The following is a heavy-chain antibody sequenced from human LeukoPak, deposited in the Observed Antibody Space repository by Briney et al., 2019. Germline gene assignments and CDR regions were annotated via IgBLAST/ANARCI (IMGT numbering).Heavy chain of an antibody. J-gene: IGHJ4*02. CDR2: IRVSGNT. Sequence: PGGSLRLSCTTSGFTFSSYALSWVRQAPGKGLEWVSGIRVSGNTYYPDSVTGRFTISRDNSENTLYLQMSGLRAEDTAIYYCAKGTGDTAYYFDFWGQGVLVTVSS. CDR3: AKGTGDTAYYFDF. CDR1: GFTFSSYA. V-gene: IGHV3-23*01. D-gene: IGHD7-27*01.